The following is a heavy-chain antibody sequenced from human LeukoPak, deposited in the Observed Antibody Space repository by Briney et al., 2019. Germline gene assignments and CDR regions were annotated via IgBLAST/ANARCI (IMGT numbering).Heavy chain of an antibody. Sequence: ASVKVSCKASGYTFTGHYIHWVRQAPGQGLEWMGWINPSGGVTNYAQNFQGRVTMTRDTSISTAYMELSGLRSDDTAVYYCARAMDSSGHNYVTFDYWGQGALATVSS. CDR1: GYTFTGHY. CDR3: ARAMDSSGHNYVTFDY. J-gene: IGHJ4*02. V-gene: IGHV1-2*02. CDR2: INPSGGVT. D-gene: IGHD3-22*01.